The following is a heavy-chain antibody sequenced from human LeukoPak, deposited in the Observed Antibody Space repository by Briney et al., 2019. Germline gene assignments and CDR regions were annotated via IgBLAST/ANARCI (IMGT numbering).Heavy chain of an antibody. Sequence: GGSLRLSCAASGFTFSSYAMSWVRQAPGKGLERVSAISGSAHKIRYADSVKGRFTISRDNSGNTVYLQMNSLRAEDTAVYYCARELWIGGWGQGTLVTVSS. CDR3: ARELWIGG. CDR2: ISGSAHKI. V-gene: IGHV3-23*01. J-gene: IGHJ4*02. D-gene: IGHD3-16*01. CDR1: GFTFSSYA.